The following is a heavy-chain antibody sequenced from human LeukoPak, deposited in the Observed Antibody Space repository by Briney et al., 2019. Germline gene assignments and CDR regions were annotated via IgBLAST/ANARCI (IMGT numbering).Heavy chain of an antibody. V-gene: IGHV4-39*01. D-gene: IGHD1-26*01. J-gene: IGHJ1*01. CDR3: ARGYRGSYTLAGYFQR. Sequence: PSETLSLTCNVSGGSIISSSYYCGWIRHPPGKGLEWIASIHSSGNTYYNPSLKNRVTISVDTSKNQFSLKLSSITAADTAVFYCARGYRGSYTLAGYFQRWGQGTLVTVSS. CDR2: IHSSGNT. CDR1: GGSIISSSYY.